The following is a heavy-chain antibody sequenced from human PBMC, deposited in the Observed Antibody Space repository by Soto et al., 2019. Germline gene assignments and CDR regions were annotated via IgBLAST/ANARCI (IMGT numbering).Heavy chain of an antibody. CDR2: IYYSGST. CDR1: GGSISSYY. CDR3: ARVQQLVDDYYYYYGMDV. Sequence: SETLSLTCTVSGGSISSYYWSWIRQPPGKGLEWIGYIYYSGSTNYNPSLKSRVTISVDTSKNQFSLKLSSVTAADTAVYYCARVQQLVDDYYYYYGMDVWGQGTTVTVSS. D-gene: IGHD6-6*01. V-gene: IGHV4-59*01. J-gene: IGHJ6*02.